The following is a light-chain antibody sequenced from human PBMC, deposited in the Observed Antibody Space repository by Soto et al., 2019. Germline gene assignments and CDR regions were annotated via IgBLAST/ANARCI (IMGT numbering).Light chain of an antibody. CDR2: AAS. Sequence: DIVLTQSPGTLSLSPGERATLSCRASQSVSSSYLAWYQQKPGQALRLLIYAASSRAAGIPDRISGSGSGTDFPLPISSLEPEDFAVYYCQQYGSSPLTFGGGTKVDIK. CDR1: QSVSSSY. J-gene: IGKJ4*01. CDR3: QQYGSSPLT. V-gene: IGKV3-20*01.